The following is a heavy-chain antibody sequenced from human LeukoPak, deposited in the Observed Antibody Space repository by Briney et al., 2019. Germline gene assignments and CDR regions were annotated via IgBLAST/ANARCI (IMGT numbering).Heavy chain of an antibody. Sequence: GSSVKVSCKASGGTFSSYAISWVRQAPGQGLEWMGGIIPIFGTANHAQKFQGRVTITADESTSTAYVELSSLRSEDTAVYYCARGRDGYNADDYWGQGTLVTASS. D-gene: IGHD5-24*01. J-gene: IGHJ4*02. CDR2: IIPIFGTA. V-gene: IGHV1-69*01. CDR3: ARGRDGYNADDY. CDR1: GGTFSSYA.